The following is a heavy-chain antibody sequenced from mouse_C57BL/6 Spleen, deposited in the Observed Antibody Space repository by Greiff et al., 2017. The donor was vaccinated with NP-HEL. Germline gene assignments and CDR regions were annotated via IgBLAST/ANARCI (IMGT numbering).Heavy chain of an antibody. CDR3: AREDWASWFAY. V-gene: IGHV5-16*01. CDR2: INYDGSST. CDR1: GFTFSDYY. Sequence: DVKLVESEGGLVQPGSSIKLSCTASGFTFSDYYMAWVRQVPEKGLEWVANINYDGSSTYYLDSLKSRFIISRDNAKNILYLQLSSLKSEDTATYYCAREDWASWFAYWGQGTLVTVSA. J-gene: IGHJ3*01. D-gene: IGHD4-1*01.